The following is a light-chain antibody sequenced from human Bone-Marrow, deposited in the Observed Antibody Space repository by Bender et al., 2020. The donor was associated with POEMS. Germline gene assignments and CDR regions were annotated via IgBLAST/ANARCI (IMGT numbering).Light chain of an antibody. Sequence: QSVLTQPPSASGTPGQRVTISCSGGSSNIGAHAVKWYQHLPGTAPKLLIYSNDQRPSGVPDRLSGSKSGTSDSLAISGLQSEDEADYYCAVWDDSLNGWVFGGGTKLTVL. CDR1: SSNIGAHA. CDR2: SND. CDR3: AVWDDSLNGWV. V-gene: IGLV1-44*01. J-gene: IGLJ3*02.